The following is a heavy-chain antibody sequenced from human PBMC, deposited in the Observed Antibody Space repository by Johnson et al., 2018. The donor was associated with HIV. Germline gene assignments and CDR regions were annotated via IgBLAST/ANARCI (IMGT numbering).Heavy chain of an antibody. CDR2: IDWNGGSI. V-gene: IGHV3-20*04. D-gene: IGHD2-2*01. Sequence: VQLVESGGGVVRPGGSLRLSCAASGFTFDDYGMTWVRQAPGKELEWVSGIDWNGGSIGYAESVKGRFTISRDNAKNSLYLQMNSLRAEDTALYYCARVSCSSTSCLGDGAFDIWGQGTMVTVSS. J-gene: IGHJ3*02. CDR1: GFTFDDYG. CDR3: ARVSCSSTSCLGDGAFDI.